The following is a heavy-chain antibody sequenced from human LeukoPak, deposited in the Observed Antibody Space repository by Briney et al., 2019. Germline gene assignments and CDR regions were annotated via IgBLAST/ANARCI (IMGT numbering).Heavy chain of an antibody. Sequence: SQTLSLTCTVSGGSISSGSYYWSWIRQPAGKGLEWIGRIYTSGSTNYSPSLKSRVTISVDTSKNQFSLKLSSVTAADTAVYYCASFQRYCSSTSCVFWGQGTPVTVSS. V-gene: IGHV4-61*02. CDR1: GGSISSGSYY. CDR3: ASFQRYCSSTSCVF. D-gene: IGHD2-2*01. J-gene: IGHJ4*02. CDR2: IYTSGST.